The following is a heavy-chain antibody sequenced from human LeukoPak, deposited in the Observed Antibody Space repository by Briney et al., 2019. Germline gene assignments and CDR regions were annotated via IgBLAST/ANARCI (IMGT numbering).Heavy chain of an antibody. CDR3: ARVVRLYSSGWYDGWFDP. CDR1: GGSISSNY. D-gene: IGHD6-19*01. Sequence: SETLSLTCTVSGGSISSNYWSWIRQPAGKGLEWIGRIYTSGSTNYNPSLKSRVTMSVDTSKSQFSLKLSSVTAADTAVYYCARVVRLYSSGWYDGWFDPWGQGTLVTVSS. J-gene: IGHJ5*02. V-gene: IGHV4-4*07. CDR2: IYTSGST.